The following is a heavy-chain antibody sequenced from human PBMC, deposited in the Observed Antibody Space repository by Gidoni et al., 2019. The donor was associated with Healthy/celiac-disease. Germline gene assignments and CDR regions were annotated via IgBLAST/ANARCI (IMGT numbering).Heavy chain of an antibody. D-gene: IGHD6-13*01. CDR3: ARDLGAAADPRGWYFDL. Sequence: QVQLVQPGAEVQTPGSSVTVSCKASGCPSSRYAISWVRQAPGQGREWMGGIITIFGTANYAQKFQGRVTMTADESTSTGYMELSSLRSEDTAVYYCARDLGAAADPRGWYFDLWGRGTLVTVSS. CDR1: GCPSSRYA. CDR2: IITIFGTA. V-gene: IGHV1-69*01. J-gene: IGHJ2*01.